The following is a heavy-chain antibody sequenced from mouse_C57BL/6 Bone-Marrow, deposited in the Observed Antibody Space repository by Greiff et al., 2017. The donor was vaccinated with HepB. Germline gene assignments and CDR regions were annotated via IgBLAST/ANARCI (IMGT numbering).Heavy chain of an antibody. V-gene: IGHV5-9-1*02. J-gene: IGHJ1*03. D-gene: IGHD1-1*01. CDR1: GFTFSSYA. CDR3: TRDNDYGSSYWYFDV. CDR2: ISSGGDYI. Sequence: EVKLVESGEGLVKPGGSLKLSCAASGFTFSSYAMSWVRQTPEKRLEWVAYISSGGDYIYYADTVKGRFTISRDNARNTLYLQMSRLKSEDTAMYYCTRDNDYGSSYWYFDVWGTGTTVTVSS.